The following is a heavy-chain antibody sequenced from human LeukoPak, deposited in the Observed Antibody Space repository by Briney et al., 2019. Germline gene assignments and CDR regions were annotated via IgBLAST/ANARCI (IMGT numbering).Heavy chain of an antibody. J-gene: IGHJ4*02. V-gene: IGHV4-59*08. Sequence: SETLSLTCTVSGGSISSYYWGWIRQPPGKGLEWIGYIYYSGSTNYNPSLKSRVTISVDTSKNQFSLKLSSVTAADTAVYYCARYSSSWYRESYFDYWGQGTLVTVSS. D-gene: IGHD6-13*01. CDR3: ARYSSSWYRESYFDY. CDR1: GGSISSYY. CDR2: IYYSGST.